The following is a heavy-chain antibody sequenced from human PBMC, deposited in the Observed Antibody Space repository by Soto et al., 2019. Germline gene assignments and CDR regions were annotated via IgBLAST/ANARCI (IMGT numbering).Heavy chain of an antibody. CDR1: GFTFSAYA. Sequence: GGSLRLSCGASGFTFSAYAMTWVRQAPGKGLEWVSAISGNGGSTYYADSVKGRFTISRDNSKSTLHLQMNSLRVEDTAVYYCAKDRTFGPPLVRFDSWGQGTLVTVSS. CDR3: AKDRTFGPPLVRFDS. V-gene: IGHV3-23*01. D-gene: IGHD6-6*01. CDR2: ISGNGGST. J-gene: IGHJ4*02.